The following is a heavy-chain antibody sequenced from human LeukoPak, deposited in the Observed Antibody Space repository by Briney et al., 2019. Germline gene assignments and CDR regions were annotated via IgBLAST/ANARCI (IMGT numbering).Heavy chain of an antibody. CDR3: ARDGLYDFWSGSTYYGMDV. D-gene: IGHD3-3*01. V-gene: IGHV3-21*01. CDR2: ISSSSSYI. Sequence: GGSLRLSCAASGFTFSSYSMNWVRQAPGKGLEWVSSISSSSSYIYYADSVKGRFTISRDNAKNSLYLQMNSLRAEDTAVYCCARDGLYDFWSGSTYYGMDVWGQGTTVTVSS. J-gene: IGHJ6*02. CDR1: GFTFSSYS.